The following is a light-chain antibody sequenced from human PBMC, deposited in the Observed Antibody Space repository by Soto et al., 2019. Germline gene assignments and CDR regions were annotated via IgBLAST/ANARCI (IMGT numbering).Light chain of an antibody. Sequence: EIVWTQSPGTLSLSPGERATLSCRASQSVSGNYLAWYQQKPGQSPRPLIYGSSDRATGIPDRFSGSGSETDFTLTIRRVEPEDFAVYYCQQYGSSPPYTFGQGTKLEIK. V-gene: IGKV3-20*01. CDR3: QQYGSSPPYT. CDR2: GSS. J-gene: IGKJ2*01. CDR1: QSVSGNY.